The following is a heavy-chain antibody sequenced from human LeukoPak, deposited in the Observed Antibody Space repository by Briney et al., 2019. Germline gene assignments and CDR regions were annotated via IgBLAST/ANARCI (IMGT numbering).Heavy chain of an antibody. Sequence: ASVKVSCKASGYTFTCYDINWVRQATGQGLEWMGWMNPNSGNTGYAQKFQGRVTMTRNTSISTAYMELSSLRSEDTAVYYCASWRDYMTTVTTDYWGQGTLVTVSS. CDR2: MNPNSGNT. CDR3: ASWRDYMTTVTTDY. CDR1: GYTFTCYD. V-gene: IGHV1-8*01. J-gene: IGHJ4*02. D-gene: IGHD4-17*01.